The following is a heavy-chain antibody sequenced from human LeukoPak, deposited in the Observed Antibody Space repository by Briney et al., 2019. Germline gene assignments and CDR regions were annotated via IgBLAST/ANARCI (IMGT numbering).Heavy chain of an antibody. D-gene: IGHD2-15*01. Sequence: ASVKVSCKASGYTFTGYYMHWVRQAPGQGLEWMGRINPNSGGTYYAQKFQGRVTMTRDTSISTAYMELSRLRSDDTAVYYCARTTSIVVGSSGFDYWGQGTLVTVSS. V-gene: IGHV1-2*06. J-gene: IGHJ4*02. CDR3: ARTTSIVVGSSGFDY. CDR2: INPNSGGT. CDR1: GYTFTGYY.